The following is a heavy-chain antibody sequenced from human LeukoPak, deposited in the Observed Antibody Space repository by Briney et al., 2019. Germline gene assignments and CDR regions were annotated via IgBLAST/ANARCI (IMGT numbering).Heavy chain of an antibody. V-gene: IGHV3-21*01. CDR2: ISGISSYI. CDR3: ARYAEVYYYIDV. D-gene: IGHD2-8*01. Sequence: GGSLRLPCAASGFTFSSYSMIWVRQAPGKGLEWVSSISGISSYIYYADSVKGRFTISRDDAKKSLYLQMNSLRAEDTAVYFCARYAEVYYYIDVWGTGTTVTVSS. J-gene: IGHJ6*03. CDR1: GFTFSSYS.